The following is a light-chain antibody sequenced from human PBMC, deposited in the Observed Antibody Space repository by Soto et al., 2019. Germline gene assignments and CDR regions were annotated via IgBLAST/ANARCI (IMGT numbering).Light chain of an antibody. J-gene: IGKJ2*01. CDR1: QSISSY. CDR3: QESYSTSST. V-gene: IGKV1-39*01. CDR2: TAS. Sequence: DIQMTQSPSSLSAFVGDRVTITCRASQSISSYLNWYQQKPGKAPKLLIYTASNLQSGVPSRFSGSGSGTDFTLTISSLQPEDFATYYCQESYSTSSTFGQGTKLEIK.